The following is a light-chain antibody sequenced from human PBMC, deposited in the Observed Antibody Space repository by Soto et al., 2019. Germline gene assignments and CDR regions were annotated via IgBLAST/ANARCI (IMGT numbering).Light chain of an antibody. CDR2: EVS. Sequence: QSALTQPPSASGSPGQSVTISCTGTSSDVGGYNHVSWYQPHPGKSPKLMIYEVSKRPSGVPNRLSGSKSGNTAYLTVSGLQGEDESDYYCSSYAGSNNLVFGGGTQLTVL. CDR3: SSYAGSNNLV. V-gene: IGLV2-8*01. CDR1: SSDVGGYNH. J-gene: IGLJ2*01.